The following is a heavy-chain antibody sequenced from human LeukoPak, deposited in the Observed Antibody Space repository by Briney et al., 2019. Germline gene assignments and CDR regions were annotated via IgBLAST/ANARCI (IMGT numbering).Heavy chain of an antibody. D-gene: IGHD1-26*01. CDR1: GGSISSGGYL. Sequence: SQTLSLTCTVSGGSISSGGYLWHWIRQPAGKGLEWIGRIYASASTNYNPSLESRVTMSVDTSRNQFSLKLSSVTAADTAVYYCARVGGGSYIRTFDIWGQGTMVTVSS. CDR3: ARVGGGSYIRTFDI. J-gene: IGHJ3*02. CDR2: IYASAST. V-gene: IGHV4-61*02.